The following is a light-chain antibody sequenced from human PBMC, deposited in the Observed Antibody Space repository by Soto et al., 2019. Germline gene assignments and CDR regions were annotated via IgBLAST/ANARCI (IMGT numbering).Light chain of an antibody. Sequence: EIVLTQSPATLSLSPGERATLSCRASQSVSSNYLAWYQQKPGLAPRLLIYDASNRATGIPDRFSGSGSGTDFILTISRLEPEDSAVYYCQQYGSSRTFGQGTKVDIK. CDR1: QSVSSNY. V-gene: IGKV3D-20*01. J-gene: IGKJ1*01. CDR3: QQYGSSRT. CDR2: DAS.